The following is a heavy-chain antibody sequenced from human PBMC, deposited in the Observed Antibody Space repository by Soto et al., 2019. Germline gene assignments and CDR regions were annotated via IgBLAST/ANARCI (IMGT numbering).Heavy chain of an antibody. J-gene: IGHJ6*02. V-gene: IGHV1-8*01. CDR1: GYTFTSYD. Sequence: GASVKVSCKASGYTFTSYDNNWVRQATGQGLEWMGWMNPNSGNTGYAQKFQGRVTMTRNTSISTAYMELSSLRSEDTAVYYCARGLDYGDYGTYYYYYGMDVWGQGTTVTVSS. D-gene: IGHD4-17*01. CDR2: MNPNSGNT. CDR3: ARGLDYGDYGTYYYYYGMDV.